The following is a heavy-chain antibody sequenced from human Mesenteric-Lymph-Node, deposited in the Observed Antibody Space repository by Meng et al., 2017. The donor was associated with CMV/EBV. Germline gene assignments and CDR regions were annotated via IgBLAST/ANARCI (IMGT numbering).Heavy chain of an antibody. D-gene: IGHD1-26*01. CDR1: GFSVSSNY. CDR3: ARWSEGKATGP. J-gene: IGHJ5*02. V-gene: IGHV3-53*01. CDR2: ST. Sequence: GESLKISCAASGFSVSSNYMNWVRPAPGMGLEWVSSTYYADSVKGRFTISRDNSKNTLYLQMDSLRVEDTAVYYCARWSEGKATGPWGQGTRVTVSS.